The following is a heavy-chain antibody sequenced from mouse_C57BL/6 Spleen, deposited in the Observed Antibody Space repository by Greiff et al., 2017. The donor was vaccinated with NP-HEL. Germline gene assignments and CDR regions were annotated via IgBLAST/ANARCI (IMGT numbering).Heavy chain of an antibody. CDR1: GFSLTSYG. CDR2: IWSDGST. Sequence: QVQLKESGPGLVAPSQSLSITCTVSGFSLTSYGVHWVRQPPGKGLEWLVVIWSDGSTTYNSALNSRLSISKDNSKSQVFLKLNSLQTDDTAMYYCARVPNWDGAMDYWGQGTSVTVSS. D-gene: IGHD4-1*01. CDR3: ARVPNWDGAMDY. V-gene: IGHV2-6*03. J-gene: IGHJ4*01.